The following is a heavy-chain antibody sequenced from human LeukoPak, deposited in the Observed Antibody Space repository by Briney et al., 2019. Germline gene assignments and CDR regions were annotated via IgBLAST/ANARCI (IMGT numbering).Heavy chain of an antibody. V-gene: IGHV1-2*02. J-gene: IGHJ4*02. D-gene: IGHD4-11*01. Sequence: GASVTVSCKASGYTFRGNYIHWLRQAPGQGLEWMGWIDANNGDTKSAQTFQGRVTMSRDTSISTAYMDLSSLSPDDAAVYYCARDPSSVTLYFFDYWGQGTLVTVSS. CDR2: IDANNGDT. CDR3: ARDPSSVTLYFFDY. CDR1: GYTFRGNY.